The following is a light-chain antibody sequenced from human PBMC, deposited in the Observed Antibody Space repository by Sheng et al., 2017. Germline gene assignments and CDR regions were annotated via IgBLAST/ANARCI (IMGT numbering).Light chain of an antibody. CDR3: QKYNSAPLFT. CDR2: AAS. J-gene: IGKJ3*01. CDR1: QGISNY. V-gene: IGKV1-27*01. Sequence: DIQMTQSPSSLSASVGDRVTITCRASQGISNYLAWYQQKPGKVPKLLIYAASTLQSGVPSRFSGSGSGTDFTLTISSLQPEDVATYYCQKYNSAPLFTFGPGTKRGYQT.